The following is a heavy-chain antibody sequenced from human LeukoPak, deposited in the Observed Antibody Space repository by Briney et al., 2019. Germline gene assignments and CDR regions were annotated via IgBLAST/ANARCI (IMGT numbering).Heavy chain of an antibody. CDR1: GFTFSSYS. Sequence: GGSLRLSCAASGFTFSSYSMNWVRQAPGKGLEWVSSISSSSSYIYYADSVKGRFTISRDNAKNSLYLQMNSLRAEDTAVYYCARGLWDIVVVPAAGTLFDPWGQGTLVTVSS. J-gene: IGHJ5*02. CDR3: ARGLWDIVVVPAAGTLFDP. V-gene: IGHV3-21*01. CDR2: ISSSSSYI. D-gene: IGHD2-2*01.